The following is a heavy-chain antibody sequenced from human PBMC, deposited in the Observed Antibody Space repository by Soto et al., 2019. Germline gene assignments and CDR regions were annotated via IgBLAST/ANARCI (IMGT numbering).Heavy chain of an antibody. CDR3: ARVRNVLRYFDWLSGYFDY. CDR2: ISAYNGNT. D-gene: IGHD3-9*01. Sequence: QVQLVQSGAEVKKPGASVKVSCKASGYTFTSYGISWVRQAPGQGLEWMGWISAYNGNTNYAQKLQGRVTMTTDTSPSTAYMELRSLRSDDPAVYYCARVRNVLRYFDWLSGYFDYWGQGTLVTVSS. CDR1: GYTFTSYG. J-gene: IGHJ4*02. V-gene: IGHV1-18*01.